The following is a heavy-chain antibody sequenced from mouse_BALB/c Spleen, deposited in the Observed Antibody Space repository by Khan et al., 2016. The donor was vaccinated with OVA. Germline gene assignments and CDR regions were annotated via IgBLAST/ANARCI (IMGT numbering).Heavy chain of an antibody. CDR3: AREWGAWFAY. Sequence: VQLQQSGAELARPGASVKLSCKASGYTFTDYYIDWVKQRTGQGLEWIGEINPGSGNSYYNEKFKGKATLTADKSSNTAFVQLSSLTSDDAAVYFCAREWGAWFAYWGQGTLGNVSA. CDR2: INPGSGNS. CDR1: GYTFTDYY. J-gene: IGHJ3*01. V-gene: IGHV1-77*01.